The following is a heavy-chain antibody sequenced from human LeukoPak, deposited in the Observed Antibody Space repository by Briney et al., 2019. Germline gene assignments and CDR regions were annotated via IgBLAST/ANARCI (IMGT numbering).Heavy chain of an antibody. CDR3: ARLRGYSYGFDY. Sequence: TGGSLRLSCAASGFTFSSYSMSWVRQAPGKGLEWVSSISSSSSYIYYADSVKGRFTISRDNAKNSPYLQMNSLRAEDTAVYYCARLRGYSYGFDYWGQGTLVTVSS. CDR2: ISSSSSYI. D-gene: IGHD5-18*01. V-gene: IGHV3-21*01. J-gene: IGHJ4*02. CDR1: GFTFSSYS.